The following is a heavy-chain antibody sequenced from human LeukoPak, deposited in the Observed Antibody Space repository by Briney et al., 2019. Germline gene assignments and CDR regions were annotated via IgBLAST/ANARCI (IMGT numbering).Heavy chain of an antibody. D-gene: IGHD3-3*01. V-gene: IGHV3-48*01. CDR1: GFTFSSYG. Sequence: GGSLRLSCAASGFTFSSYGMHWVRQAPGKGLEWVSYISDTLSTIHYADSVKGRFTISRDNAKNSLYLQMNSLRAEDTAVYYCGGFPFFGVDGGQGPLVTVSS. CDR3: GGFPFFGVD. CDR2: ISDTLSTI. J-gene: IGHJ4*02.